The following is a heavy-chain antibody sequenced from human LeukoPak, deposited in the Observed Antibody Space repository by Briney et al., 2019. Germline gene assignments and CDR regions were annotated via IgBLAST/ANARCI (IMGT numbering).Heavy chain of an antibody. Sequence: SVKASCKASGGTFSSYAISWVRQAPGQGLEWMGGIIPIFGTANYAQKFQGRVTITADESTSTAYMELSSLRSEDTAVYYCAKSEVAAAEDYFDYWGQGTLVTVSS. D-gene: IGHD6-13*01. CDR1: GGTFSSYA. CDR3: AKSEVAAAEDYFDY. J-gene: IGHJ4*02. V-gene: IGHV1-69*13. CDR2: IIPIFGTA.